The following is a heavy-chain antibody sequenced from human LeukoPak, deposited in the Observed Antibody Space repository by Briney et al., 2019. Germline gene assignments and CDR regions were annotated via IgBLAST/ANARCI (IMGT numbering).Heavy chain of an antibody. D-gene: IGHD3-3*01. Sequence: GGSLRLSCAASGFTFSSYAMHWVRQAPGKGLEWVAVISYEGSNKYYADSVKGRFTISRDNSKNTLYLQMNSLRAGDTAVYYCARDFSSTIFGVVTGSFDYWGQGTLVTVSS. CDR1: GFTFSSYA. CDR3: ARDFSSTIFGVVTGSFDY. J-gene: IGHJ4*02. V-gene: IGHV3-30-3*01. CDR2: ISYEGSNK.